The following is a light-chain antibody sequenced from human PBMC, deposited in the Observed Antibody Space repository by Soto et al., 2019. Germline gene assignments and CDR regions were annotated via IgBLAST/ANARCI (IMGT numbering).Light chain of an antibody. CDR2: SNN. CDR1: SSNIGSNT. Sequence: QSVLTQPPSASGTPGQRVTISCSGSSSNIGSNTVDWYQQVPGTAPKLLIYSNNQRPSGVPDRFSGSKSGTSASLAISGLQSEDEADYYCAAWDDSLKGVAFGGGTKLTV. V-gene: IGLV1-44*01. CDR3: AAWDDSLKGVA. J-gene: IGLJ2*01.